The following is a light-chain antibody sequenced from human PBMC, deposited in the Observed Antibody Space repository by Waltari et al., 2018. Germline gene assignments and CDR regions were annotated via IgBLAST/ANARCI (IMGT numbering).Light chain of an antibody. J-gene: IGLJ2*01. CDR2: SNN. V-gene: IGLV1-44*01. CDR1: SSNIGSNP. CDR3: AAWDDSLNGVV. Sequence: QSVLTQPPSASGTPGQRVTISCSGSSSNIGSNPVNWYQPLPGTAPKPLIYSNNQRPSGVPDRFSGSKSGTSASLAISGLQSEDEADYYCAAWDDSLNGVVFGGGTKLTVL.